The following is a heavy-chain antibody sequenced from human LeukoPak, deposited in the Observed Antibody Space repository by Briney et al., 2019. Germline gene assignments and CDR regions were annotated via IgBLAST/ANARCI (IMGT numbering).Heavy chain of an antibody. J-gene: IGHJ4*02. CDR3: VRHKASSNYFDY. Sequence: PSETLSLTCTVSGGSISSSSYYWGWIRQPPGKGLEWIGSIYYSGSTYYNPSLKRRITISVDTSKNQFSLKLSSVTAADTAVYYCVRHKASSNYFDYWGQGTLVTVSS. D-gene: IGHD4-11*01. CDR2: IYYSGST. V-gene: IGHV4-39*01. CDR1: GGSISSSSYY.